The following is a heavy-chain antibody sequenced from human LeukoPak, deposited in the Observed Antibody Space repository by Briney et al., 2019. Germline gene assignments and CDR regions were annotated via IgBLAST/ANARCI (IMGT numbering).Heavy chain of an antibody. CDR3: AREDIVLMVPDY. CDR2: INPNSGGT. D-gene: IGHD2-8*01. CDR1: GYTFTGYY. V-gene: IGHV1-2*02. J-gene: IGHJ4*02. Sequence: ASVKVSCKASGYTFTGYYMHWVRQAPGQGLEWMGWINPNSGGTNYAQKFQGRVTTTRDTSISTAYMELSRLRSDDTAVYYCAREDIVLMVPDYWGQGTLVTVSS.